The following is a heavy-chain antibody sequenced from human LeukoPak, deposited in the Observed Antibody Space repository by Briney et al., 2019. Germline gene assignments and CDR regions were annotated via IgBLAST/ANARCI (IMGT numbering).Heavy chain of an antibody. CDR1: GFTLSNHW. CDR3: VRNNAMDV. CDR2: VNRDGSET. Sequence: GGSLRLSCAASGFTLSNHWMTWVRQVPGRGPEWVANVNRDGSETYYLDSVKGRFTISRDNAKSSLNLQMYSLRAEDTALYYCVRNNAMDVWGQGTAVIVS. J-gene: IGHJ6*02. V-gene: IGHV3-7*03. D-gene: IGHD2-8*01.